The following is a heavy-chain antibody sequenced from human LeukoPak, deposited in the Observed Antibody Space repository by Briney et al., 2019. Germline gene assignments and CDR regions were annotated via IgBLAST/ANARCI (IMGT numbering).Heavy chain of an antibody. Sequence: GGSLRLSCAASGFTFSNYGMHWVRQAPGKGLEWVAVISYDGSNKYYADSVKGRFTISRDNSKNTLYLQMNSLRAEDTAVYYCAKGLFDWQRYYYYYGMDVWGKGTTVTVSS. CDR2: ISYDGSNK. V-gene: IGHV3-30*18. CDR1: GFTFSNYG. CDR3: AKGLFDWQRYYYYYGMDV. J-gene: IGHJ6*04. D-gene: IGHD3-9*01.